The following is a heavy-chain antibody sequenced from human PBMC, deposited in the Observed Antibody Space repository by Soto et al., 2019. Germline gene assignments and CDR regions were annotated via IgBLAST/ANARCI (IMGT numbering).Heavy chain of an antibody. J-gene: IGHJ3*02. CDR1: GGSISSGGYY. D-gene: IGHD3-3*01. CDR3: ARAYPNDFWSGANFDI. V-gene: IGHV4-31*03. Sequence: SETLSLTCTVSGGSISSGGYYWSWIRQHPGKGLEWIGYIYYSGSTYYNPSLKSRVTISVDTSKNQFSLKLSSVTAADTAVYYCARAYPNDFWSGANFDIWGQGTMVTVSS. CDR2: IYYSGST.